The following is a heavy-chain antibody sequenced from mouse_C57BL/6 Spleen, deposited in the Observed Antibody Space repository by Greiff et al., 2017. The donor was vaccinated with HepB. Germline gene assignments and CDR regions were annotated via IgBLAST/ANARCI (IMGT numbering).Heavy chain of an antibody. CDR1: GYSITSDY. J-gene: IGHJ2*01. CDR3: ARSRFYYFDY. CDR2: ISYSGST. V-gene: IGHV3-8*01. Sequence: VQLKESGPGLAKPSQTLSLTCSVTGYSITSDYWIWIRKFPGNKLEYMGYISYSGSTYYNPSLKSRISITRDTSKNQYYLQLNSVTTEDTATYYCARSRFYYFDYWGQGTTLTVSS.